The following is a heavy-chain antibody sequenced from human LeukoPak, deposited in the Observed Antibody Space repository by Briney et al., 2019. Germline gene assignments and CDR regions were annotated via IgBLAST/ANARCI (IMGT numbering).Heavy chain of an antibody. CDR3: ARILVGATSFDY. Sequence: PGGSLRLTCAASGFTLSTYGMHWVRQAPGKGLEWVAVIWYDGSNKYHADSVKGRFTISRDSSKNTLYLQMNSLRAEDTALYYCARILVGATSFDYWGQGTLVTVSS. CDR1: GFTLSTYG. J-gene: IGHJ4*02. CDR2: IWYDGSNK. D-gene: IGHD1-26*01. V-gene: IGHV3-33*01.